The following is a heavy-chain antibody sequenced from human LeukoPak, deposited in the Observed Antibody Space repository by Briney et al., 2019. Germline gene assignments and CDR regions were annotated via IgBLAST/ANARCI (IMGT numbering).Heavy chain of an antibody. Sequence: GGSLRLSCAASGFTFSSYSMNWVRQAPGKGLEWVSSISSSSSYIYYADSVKGRFTISRDNAKNSLYLQMNSLRAEDTAVYYCARRVDTAMVTSNWFDPWGQGTLVTVSS. CDR1: GFTFSSYS. V-gene: IGHV3-21*04. CDR2: ISSSSSYI. CDR3: ARRVDTAMVTSNWFDP. D-gene: IGHD5-18*01. J-gene: IGHJ5*02.